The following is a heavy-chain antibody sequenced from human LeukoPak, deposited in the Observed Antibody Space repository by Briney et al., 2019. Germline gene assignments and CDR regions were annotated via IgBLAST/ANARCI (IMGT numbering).Heavy chain of an antibody. CDR2: TNQDGSEE. CDR1: GFTFSNYW. CDR3: ARDQYYFDSSGYYYWWDY. D-gene: IGHD3-22*01. J-gene: IGHJ4*02. V-gene: IGHV3-7*05. Sequence: GGSLRLSCAASGFTFSNYWMSWVRQAPGKGLEWVANTNQDGSEEYYVDSVKGRFTISRDNAKNSLYLQMNSLRAEDTAMYYCARDQYYFDSSGYYYWWDYWGQGTLVTVSS.